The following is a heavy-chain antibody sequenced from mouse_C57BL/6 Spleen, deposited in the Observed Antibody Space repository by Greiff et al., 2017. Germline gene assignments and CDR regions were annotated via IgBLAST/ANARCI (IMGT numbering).Heavy chain of an antibody. V-gene: IGHV1-26*01. D-gene: IGHD2-4*01. J-gene: IGHJ1*03. CDR3: ARSPIYYDYGLYFDV. Sequence: EVQLQQSGPELVKPGASVKISCKASGYTFTDYYMNWVKQSHGKSLEWIGDINPNNGGTSYNQKFKGKATLTVDKSSSTAYMELRSLTSEDSAVYYCARSPIYYDYGLYFDVWGTGTTVTVSS. CDR1: GYTFTDYY. CDR2: INPNNGGT.